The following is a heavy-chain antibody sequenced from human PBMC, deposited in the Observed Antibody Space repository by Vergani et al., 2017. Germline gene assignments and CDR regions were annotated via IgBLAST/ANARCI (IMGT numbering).Heavy chain of an antibody. CDR1: GLTFSGYA. D-gene: IGHD5-24*01. CDR2: ISGGGSST. CDR3: ARETRDTPSSLDY. Sequence: EVQLLESGGGTVQPGGSLRLSCAASGLTFSGYAMNWVRQAPGKGLEWVSAISGGGSSTYYADSVKGRFTISKDISKNTLYLQMNSLRGDDTAVYYCARETRDTPSSLDYWGQGTLVTVSS. V-gene: IGHV3-23*01. J-gene: IGHJ4*02.